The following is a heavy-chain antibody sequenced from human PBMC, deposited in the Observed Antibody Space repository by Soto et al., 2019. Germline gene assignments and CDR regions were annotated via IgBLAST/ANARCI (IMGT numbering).Heavy chain of an antibody. D-gene: IGHD3-22*01. J-gene: IGHJ4*02. CDR2: IIPIFGTA. V-gene: IGHV1-69*13. CDR3: AGDSNPYYYDSSGPLDY. Sequence: ASVKVSCKASGGTFSSYAISWVRQAPGQGLEWMGGIIPIFGTANYAQKFQGRVTITADESTSTAYMELSSLRSEDTAVYYCAGDSNPYYYDSSGPLDYWGQGTLVTVSS. CDR1: GGTFSSYA.